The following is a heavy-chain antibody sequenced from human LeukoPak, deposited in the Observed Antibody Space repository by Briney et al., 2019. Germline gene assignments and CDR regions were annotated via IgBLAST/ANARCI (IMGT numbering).Heavy chain of an antibody. Sequence: GGSLRLSCAASGFTFSDYYMSRIRQAPGEGLEWLSFISQSGADIHYADSVRGRFTISRDNAQNSLYLQMNSLRAEDTAVYYCARDIRAVGATLYFDYWGQGALVTVSS. J-gene: IGHJ4*02. CDR2: ISQSGADI. CDR3: ARDIRAVGATLYFDY. V-gene: IGHV3-11*01. D-gene: IGHD1-26*01. CDR1: GFTFSDYY.